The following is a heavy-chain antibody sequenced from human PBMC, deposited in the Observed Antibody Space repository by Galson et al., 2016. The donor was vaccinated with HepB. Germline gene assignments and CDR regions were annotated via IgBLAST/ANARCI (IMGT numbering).Heavy chain of an antibody. CDR1: GYRFANYW. Sequence: QSGAEVKKPGESLKISCKGSGYRFANYWIGWVRQMPGKGLESMGIVYPGNSEIRYSPSFQAQVTISADKSITTVYLQWNSLKASDSAIYYCSRHECRGSDCFSAYDFWGQGTVVTVSS. V-gene: IGHV5-51*01. J-gene: IGHJ3*01. CDR2: VYPGNSEI. D-gene: IGHD2-21*02. CDR3: SRHECRGSDCFSAYDF.